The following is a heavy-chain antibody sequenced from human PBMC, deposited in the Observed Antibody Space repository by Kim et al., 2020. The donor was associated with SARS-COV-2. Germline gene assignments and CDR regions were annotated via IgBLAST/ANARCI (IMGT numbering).Heavy chain of an antibody. D-gene: IGHD6-13*01. CDR1: GGSISSYY. V-gene: IGHV4-59*01. CDR2: IYYSGST. Sequence: SETLSLTCTVSGGSISSYYWSWIRQPPGKGLEWIGYIYYSGSTNYNPSLKSRVTISVDTSKNQFSLKLSSVTAADTAVYYCARVGLGSDSSSWYVYYYYGMDVWGQGTTVTVSS. J-gene: IGHJ6*02. CDR3: ARVGLGSDSSSWYVYYYYGMDV.